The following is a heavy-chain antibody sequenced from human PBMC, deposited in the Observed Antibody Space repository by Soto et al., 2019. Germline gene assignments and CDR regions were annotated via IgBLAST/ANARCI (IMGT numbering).Heavy chain of an antibody. V-gene: IGHV3-33*08. CDR3: TREGTFGSGSNVAGFDP. CDR2: IWYDGSKE. D-gene: IGHD6-25*01. CDR1: GFSFSSFG. J-gene: IGHJ5*02. Sequence: QEQLAESGGGVVQPGTSLRLSCTASGFSFSSFGMNWVRQAPGKGLEWVALIWYDGSKEYYADSVKGRFTISRDDSKNTLYLQMDSLRAEDTAVYYCTREGTFGSGSNVAGFDPWGQGTLVTVSS.